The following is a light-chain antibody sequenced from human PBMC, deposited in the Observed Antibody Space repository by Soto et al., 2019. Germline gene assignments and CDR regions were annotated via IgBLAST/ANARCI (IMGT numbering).Light chain of an antibody. J-gene: IGKJ5*01. V-gene: IGKV1-33*01. CDR2: DAS. Sequence: DIQMTQSPSSLSASVGDRFTMTCQASQDINKNLIWYQQKPGKAPKLLIYDASDLETGVPSRFSGSGSGTGFTFTISSLQPEDFATYYCQQYESLPLTSGQRTRLEIK. CDR1: QDINKN. CDR3: QQYESLPLT.